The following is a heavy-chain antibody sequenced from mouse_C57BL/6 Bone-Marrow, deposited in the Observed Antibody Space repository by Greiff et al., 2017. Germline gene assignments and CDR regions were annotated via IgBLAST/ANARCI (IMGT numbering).Heavy chain of an antibody. CDR3: ARSGGCYAMDY. V-gene: IGHV1-81*01. CDR2: IYPRSCNT. D-gene: IGHD1-1*02. Sequence: VQLMESGAELARPGASVKLSCKASGYTFTSYGLSWVKQRTGQGLEWIGEIYPRSCNTYYNEKFKGKATLTADKSSSTAYMELRSLTSEDSAVYFCARSGGCYAMDYWGQGTSVTVSS. J-gene: IGHJ4*01. CDR1: GYTFTSYG.